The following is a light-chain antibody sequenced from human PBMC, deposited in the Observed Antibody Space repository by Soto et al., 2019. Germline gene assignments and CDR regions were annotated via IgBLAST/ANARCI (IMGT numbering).Light chain of an antibody. CDR1: QSVSSSY. CDR3: QQYGSSPRA. J-gene: IGKJ1*01. Sequence: EIVLTQSPGTLSLSPGERATLSCRASQSVSSSYLAWYQQKPGQAPRLLIYGASSRATGIPDRFSGSGSGTDFTLTISRLEPEDFAVYYCQQYGSSPRAFGQG. V-gene: IGKV3-20*01. CDR2: GAS.